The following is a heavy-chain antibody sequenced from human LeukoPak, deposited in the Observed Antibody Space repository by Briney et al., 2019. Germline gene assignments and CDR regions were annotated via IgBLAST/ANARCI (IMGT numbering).Heavy chain of an antibody. CDR2: IHGGCGHT. J-gene: IGHJ4*02. CDR1: GYTCSSNA. CDR3: ERGKYGYLDS. V-gene: IGHV1-3*01. D-gene: IGHD3-10*01. Sequence: GASVKVSFKATGYTCSSNAIDWVRQPPGQSLEWVGLIHGGCGHTEYSQTFRGRVTLTRETSATTVYMDLSSLKSEETALYFCERGKYGYLDSWGQGGLVTVSS.